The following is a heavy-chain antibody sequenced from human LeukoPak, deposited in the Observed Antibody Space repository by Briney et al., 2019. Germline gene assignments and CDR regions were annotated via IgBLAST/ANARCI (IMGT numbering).Heavy chain of an antibody. Sequence: ASVKVSCKASGYTFTSYYMHWVRQAPGQGLEWMGIINPSGGSTSYAQKFQGRVTMTRDTSTSTVYMELSSLRSEDTAVYYCARDGGVYCSSTSCYAGGWFDAWGQGTLVTVSS. CDR2: INPSGGST. D-gene: IGHD2-2*01. J-gene: IGHJ5*02. CDR3: ARDGGVYCSSTSCYAGGWFDA. CDR1: GYTFTSYY. V-gene: IGHV1-46*01.